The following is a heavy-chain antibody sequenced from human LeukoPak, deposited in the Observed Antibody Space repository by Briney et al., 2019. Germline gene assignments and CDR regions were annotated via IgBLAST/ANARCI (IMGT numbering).Heavy chain of an antibody. D-gene: IGHD6-19*01. Sequence: ASVKVSCKASGYTFTSYYMHWVRQAPGQGLEWMEIINPSGGSTSYAQRFQGRVTMTRDTSTSTVYMELSSLTSEDTAVYYCAREQSDITVVAQAYFQYWGQGTLVTVSS. J-gene: IGHJ1*01. V-gene: IGHV1-46*01. CDR1: GYTFTSYY. CDR2: INPSGGST. CDR3: AREQSDITVVAQAYFQY.